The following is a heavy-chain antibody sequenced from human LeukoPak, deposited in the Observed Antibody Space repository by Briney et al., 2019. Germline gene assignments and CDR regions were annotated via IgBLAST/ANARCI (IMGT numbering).Heavy chain of an antibody. CDR1: GYTFTGYY. Sequence: ASVKVSCRASGYTFTGYYMHWVRQAPGQGLEWMGWINPNSGGTNYAQKFQGRVTMTRDTSISTADMELSRLRSDDTAVYYCATLGSGSPFYGMDVWGQGTTVTVSS. CDR3: ATLGSGSPFYGMDV. J-gene: IGHJ6*02. CDR2: INPNSGGT. V-gene: IGHV1-2*02. D-gene: IGHD3-10*01.